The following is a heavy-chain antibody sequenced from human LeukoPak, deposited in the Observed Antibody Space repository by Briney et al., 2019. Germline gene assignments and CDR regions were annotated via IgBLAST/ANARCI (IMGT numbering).Heavy chain of an antibody. J-gene: IGHJ4*02. D-gene: IGHD5-24*01. CDR1: GYSFTSYW. Sequence: GESLKISCKGSGYSFTSYWIGWVRQMPGKGLEWMGIIYPGDSDTRYSPSFQGQVTISADKSISTAYLQWSGLKASDTAMYYCARLPRGGYNYYYYFDYWGQGTLVTVSS. V-gene: IGHV5-51*01. CDR3: ARLPRGGYNYYYYFDY. CDR2: IYPGDSDT.